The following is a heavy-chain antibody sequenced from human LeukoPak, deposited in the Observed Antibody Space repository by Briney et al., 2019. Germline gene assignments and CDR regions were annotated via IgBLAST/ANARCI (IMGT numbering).Heavy chain of an antibody. D-gene: IGHD2-21*01. Sequence: GGSLRLSCAASGFTFSSYAMSWVRQAPGKGLEWVSAISGSGGSTYYADSVKGRFTISRDNSKNTLYLQMNSLRAEDTAVYYCAKDHSKADYYYYGMDVWGQGTTVTVS. J-gene: IGHJ6*02. CDR2: ISGSGGST. CDR3: AKDHSKADYYYYGMDV. V-gene: IGHV3-23*01. CDR1: GFTFSSYA.